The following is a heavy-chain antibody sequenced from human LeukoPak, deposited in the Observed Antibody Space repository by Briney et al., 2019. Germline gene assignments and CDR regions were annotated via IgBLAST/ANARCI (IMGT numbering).Heavy chain of an antibody. J-gene: IGHJ5*02. CDR3: ARRKGNWFDP. V-gene: IGHV4-59*08. Sequence: SETLSLTCTVSGGSISSYYWSWIRQPPGKGLEWIGYINYSGSTNYNPSLKSRVTISVDTSKNQFSLKLSSVTAADTAVYYCARRKGNWFDPWGQGTLVTVSS. CDR2: INYSGST. CDR1: GGSISSYY.